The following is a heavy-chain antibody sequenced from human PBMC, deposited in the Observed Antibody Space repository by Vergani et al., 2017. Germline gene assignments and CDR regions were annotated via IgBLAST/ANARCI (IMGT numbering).Heavy chain of an antibody. Sequence: QVQLQESGPGLVKPPGTLSLTCAVSGGSISSSNWWSWVRQPPGKGLEWIGEIYHSGSTNYNPSLKSRVTISVDKSKNQFSLKLSSVTAADTAVYYCARDRAAGGPIYGSGSYYSNYYYYGMDVWGQGTTVTVSS. V-gene: IGHV4-4*03. CDR1: GGSISSSNW. CDR2: IYHSGST. D-gene: IGHD3-10*01. CDR3: ARDRAAGGPIYGSGSYYSNYYYYGMDV. J-gene: IGHJ6*02.